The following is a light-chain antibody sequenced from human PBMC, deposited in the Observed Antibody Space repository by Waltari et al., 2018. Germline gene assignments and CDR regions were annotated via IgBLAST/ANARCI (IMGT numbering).Light chain of an antibody. CDR2: GAY. Sequence: EIVVTQSPATLSVSPGERVTLSCRASQNVGTSLAWYQQKPGQTPRLLIFGAYSRASGVPARFSGSGSGTYFTLAISILQSEDFAVYYCQQYEDWPRHSFGGGTKVQIE. CDR3: QQYEDWPRHS. V-gene: IGKV3-15*01. CDR1: QNVGTS. J-gene: IGKJ4*01.